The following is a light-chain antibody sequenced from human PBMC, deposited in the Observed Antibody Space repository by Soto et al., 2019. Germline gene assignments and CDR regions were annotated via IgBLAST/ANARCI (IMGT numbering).Light chain of an antibody. CDR3: GTWDSEKVV. CDR1: SSNIGNNY. Sequence: QSVLTQPPSVSAAPGQKVTISCSGSSSNIGNNYVSWYQQLPGTAPKLLIYDNNKRPSGIPDRFSGSKSATSATLGITGLQTGDEADYYCGTWDSEKVVFGGGTQLTVL. CDR2: DNN. V-gene: IGLV1-51*01. J-gene: IGLJ2*01.